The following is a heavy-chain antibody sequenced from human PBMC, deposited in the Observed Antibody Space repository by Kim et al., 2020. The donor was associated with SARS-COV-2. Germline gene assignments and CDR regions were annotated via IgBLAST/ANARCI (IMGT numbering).Heavy chain of an antibody. Sequence: GSLRLSCAASGFSFRSYAMHWVRQAPGRGLEWVAIISYDGSNKDYADSVKGRFTISRDNSKNTLYLQVNSLRPEDTAIYYCVKGGYCSGGSCYSPNWFDPWGQGTLVTVSS. CDR2: ISYDGSNK. V-gene: IGHV3-30*18. CDR3: VKGGYCSGGSCYSPNWFDP. CDR1: GFSFRSYA. J-gene: IGHJ5*02. D-gene: IGHD2-15*01.